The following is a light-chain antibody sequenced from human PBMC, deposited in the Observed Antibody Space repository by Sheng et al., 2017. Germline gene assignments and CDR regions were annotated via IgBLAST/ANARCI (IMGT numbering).Light chain of an antibody. J-gene: IGLJ1*01. CDR2: GNS. CDR3: QSYDSSLRV. Sequence: QSVLTQPPSVSGAPGQRVTISCTGSSSNIGAGXDVHWYQQLPGTAPKLLIYGNSNRPSGVPDRFSGSKSGTSASLAITGLQAEDEADYYCQSYDSSLRVFGTGTKVTVL. CDR1: SSNIGAGXD. V-gene: IGLV1-40*01.